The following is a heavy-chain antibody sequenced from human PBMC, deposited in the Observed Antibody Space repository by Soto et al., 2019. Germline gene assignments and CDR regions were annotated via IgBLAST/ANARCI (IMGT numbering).Heavy chain of an antibody. D-gene: IGHD2-8*01. CDR3: ARGLSTVLMVYAIRFDY. Sequence: AAVKFSSKASGFIFSDYFMHWVRHAPGQGLECMGIINPSGDIKNYAQKFQGRVTITRDTSTSTVYMDLSSLRSEDTAVYYCARGLSTVLMVYAIRFDYWGQGTLVTVSS. CDR2: INPSGDIK. CDR1: GFIFSDYF. J-gene: IGHJ4*02. V-gene: IGHV1-46*01.